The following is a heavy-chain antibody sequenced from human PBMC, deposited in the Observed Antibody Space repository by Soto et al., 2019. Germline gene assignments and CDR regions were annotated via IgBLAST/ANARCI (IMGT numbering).Heavy chain of an antibody. J-gene: IGHJ1*01. CDR1: GFTFASHA. D-gene: IGHD6-19*01. Sequence: EAQLLESGGDLIQPGGSLTLSCAASGFTFASHAMSWVRQAPGKGLEWVSGISANGGRANYADSVKGRFSLSRDNSKNTMFLQMDSLTAADTAIYYCASWVIALGGTGYFRHWGQGTLVTVSS. V-gene: IGHV3-23*01. CDR3: ASWVIALGGTGYFRH. CDR2: ISANGGRA.